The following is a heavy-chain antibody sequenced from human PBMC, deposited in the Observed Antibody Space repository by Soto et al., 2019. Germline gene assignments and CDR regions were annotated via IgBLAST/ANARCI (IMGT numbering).Heavy chain of an antibody. V-gene: IGHV4-4*02. J-gene: IGHJ4*02. CDR3: AACHLWSGPWAEPRLDY. D-gene: IGHD3-3*02. CDR1: GDSINSSHW. CDR2: ISHSGST. Sequence: SETLSLTCAVSGDSINSSHWWNWVRQPPGKGLEWIGQISHSGSTNYNPSLTSRANKSVDTSKNHSSLKLPSVTPADTAVYYCAACHLWSGPWAEPRLDYWGPGALVKVSS.